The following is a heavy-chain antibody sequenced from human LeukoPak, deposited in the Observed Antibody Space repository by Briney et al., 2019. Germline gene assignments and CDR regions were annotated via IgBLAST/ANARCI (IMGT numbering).Heavy chain of an antibody. CDR2: INPNSGGT. D-gene: IGHD6-13*01. V-gene: IGHV1-2*02. CDR3: AREDSSSSYYFDY. J-gene: IGHJ4*02. CDR1: GYTFTGYY. Sequence: ASAKVSCKASGYTFTGYYMHWVRQAPGQGLEWMGWINPNSGGTNYAQKFQGRVTMTRDTSISTAYMELSRLRSDDTAVYYCAREDSSSSYYFDYWGQGTLVTVSS.